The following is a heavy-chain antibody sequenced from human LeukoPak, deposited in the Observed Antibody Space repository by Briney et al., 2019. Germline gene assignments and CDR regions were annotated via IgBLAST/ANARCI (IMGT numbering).Heavy chain of an antibody. Sequence: ASVNVSCKASGYTFTGYYMHWVRQAPGQGLEWMGWINPNSGGTNYAQKFQGRVTMTRDTSISTAYMELSRLRSDGTAVYYCARVYRHSSSWYPIFDYWGQGTLVTVSS. CDR2: INPNSGGT. V-gene: IGHV1-2*02. CDR3: ARVYRHSSSWYPIFDY. CDR1: GYTFTGYY. D-gene: IGHD6-13*01. J-gene: IGHJ4*02.